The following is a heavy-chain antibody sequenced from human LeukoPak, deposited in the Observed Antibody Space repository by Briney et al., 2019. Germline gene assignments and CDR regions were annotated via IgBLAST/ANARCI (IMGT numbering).Heavy chain of an antibody. CDR3: ATSSSWSLRYFQH. V-gene: IGHV3-64*01. J-gene: IGHJ1*01. Sequence: GGSLRLSCAASGFTFSSYAMHWVRQAPGKGLEYVSAISSNGGSTYYANSVKGRFTISRDNSKNTLYLQMGSLRAEDRAVYYCATSSSWSLRYFQHWGQGTLVTVSS. CDR1: GFTFSSYA. CDR2: ISSNGGST. D-gene: IGHD6-13*01.